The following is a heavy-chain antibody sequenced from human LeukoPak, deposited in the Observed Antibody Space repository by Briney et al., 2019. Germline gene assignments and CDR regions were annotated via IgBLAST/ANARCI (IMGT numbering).Heavy chain of an antibody. V-gene: IGHV3-23*01. D-gene: IGHD3-3*01. Sequence: GGSLRLSCAASGFTFSSYAMSWVRQAPGKGLEWVSAISGSGGSTYYADSVKGRFTISRDNSKNTLYLQMNSLRAEDTAVYYCAKAPYGFWSGPYFDYWGRGTLVTVSS. CDR2: ISGSGGST. CDR3: AKAPYGFWSGPYFDY. CDR1: GFTFSSYA. J-gene: IGHJ4*02.